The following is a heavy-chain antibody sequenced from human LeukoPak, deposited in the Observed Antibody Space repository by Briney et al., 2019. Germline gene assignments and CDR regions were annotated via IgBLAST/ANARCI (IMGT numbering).Heavy chain of an antibody. D-gene: IGHD2-2*01. CDR3: ARQVVPAGFVP. CDR1: GGTFSSYT. V-gene: IGHV1-69*02. Sequence: SVKVSCKASGGTFSSYTISWVRQAPGQGLEWMGRIIPILGIANYAQKFQGRVTITADKSTSTAYMELSSLRSEETAVYYCARQVVPAGFVPWGQGTLVTVSS. CDR2: IIPILGIA. J-gene: IGHJ5*02.